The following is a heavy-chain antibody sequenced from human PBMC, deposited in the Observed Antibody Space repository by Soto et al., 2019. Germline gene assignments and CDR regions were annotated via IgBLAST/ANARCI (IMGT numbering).Heavy chain of an antibody. D-gene: IGHD6-13*01. CDR3: ARDNIAGI. J-gene: IGHJ4*02. CDR2: INQDESKK. Sequence: EVQLVESGGGLVQPGGSLRLSCAASGLTFWSYWMSWVRQAPGKGLEWVANINQDESKKYYVNSVKGRFTISRDNAKNSVYLQIDSLRAEDTAVYYCARDNIAGIWGQGTLVTVSS. V-gene: IGHV3-7*01. CDR1: GLTFWSYW.